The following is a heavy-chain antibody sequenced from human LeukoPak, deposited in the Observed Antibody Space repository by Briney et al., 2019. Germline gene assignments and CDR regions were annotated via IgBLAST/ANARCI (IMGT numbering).Heavy chain of an antibody. V-gene: IGHV4-59*01. Sequence: PSETLSLTCTVSGGSISSYYWSWIRQPPGKGLEWIGYIYYSGSTNYNPSLKSRVTISVDTSKNQFSLKLSSVTAADTAVYYCARDGLWIQNAFDIWGQGTMVTVSS. CDR3: ARDGLWIQNAFDI. D-gene: IGHD5-18*01. J-gene: IGHJ3*02. CDR2: IYYSGST. CDR1: GGSISSYY.